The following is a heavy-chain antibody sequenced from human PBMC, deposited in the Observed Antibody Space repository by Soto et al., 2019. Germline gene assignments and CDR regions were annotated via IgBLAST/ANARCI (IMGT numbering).Heavy chain of an antibody. Sequence: SDTLSLTCDVSGASISSDNRWTWVRQPPGEGLEWIGEISQSGTTKYNPSVASRVTISVDKSKNQFSLRLTSMTAADTAVYYCAKKVTAALRLYYFFGLDVWGQGTKVTVS. D-gene: IGHD2-2*01. V-gene: IGHV4-4*02. CDR1: GASISSDNR. CDR3: AKKVTAALRLYYFFGLDV. CDR2: ISQSGTT. J-gene: IGHJ6*02.